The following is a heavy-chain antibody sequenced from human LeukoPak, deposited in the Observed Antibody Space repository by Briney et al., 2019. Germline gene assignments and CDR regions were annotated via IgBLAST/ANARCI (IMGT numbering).Heavy chain of an antibody. CDR3: AKGQEYSYGEFYY. Sequence: GGSLRLSCAASGFTFSSYGMHWVRQAPGKGLEWVAFIRYDGSNKYYADSVKGRFTISRDNSKNTLYLQMNSLRAEDTAVYYCAKGQEYSYGEFYYWGQGTLVTVSS. CDR2: IRYDGSNK. V-gene: IGHV3-30*02. CDR1: GFTFSSYG. J-gene: IGHJ4*02. D-gene: IGHD5-18*01.